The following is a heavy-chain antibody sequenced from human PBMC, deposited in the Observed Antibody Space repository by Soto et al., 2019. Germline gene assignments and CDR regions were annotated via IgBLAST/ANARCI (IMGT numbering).Heavy chain of an antibody. V-gene: IGHV3-66*01. CDR1: GFTVSTRR. J-gene: IGHJ4*02. D-gene: IGHD1-26*01. Sequence: EVQLVESGGGLVQPGRSLRLSCAASGFTVSTRRMSWVRQAPGEGLEWISVIFNGDSTYYADSVKGRFTVSRDNSTNTLYLQMKSLRAEDTAVYDCARSLTVGAPEPDYWGRGTLVTVSS. CDR2: IFNGDST. CDR3: ARSLTVGAPEPDY.